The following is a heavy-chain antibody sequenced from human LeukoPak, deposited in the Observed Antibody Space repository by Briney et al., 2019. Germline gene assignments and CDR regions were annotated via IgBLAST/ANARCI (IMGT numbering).Heavy chain of an antibody. D-gene: IGHD3-22*01. V-gene: IGHV1-69*04. Sequence: SVKVSCKASGGTFSSYAISWVRQAPGQGLEWMGRIIPILGIANYAQKFQGRVTITADKSTSTAYMELSSLRSEDTAVYYCASKYYYDSSGYSFDPWGQGTLVTVSS. CDR2: IIPILGIA. J-gene: IGHJ5*02. CDR3: ASKYYYDSSGYSFDP. CDR1: GGTFSSYA.